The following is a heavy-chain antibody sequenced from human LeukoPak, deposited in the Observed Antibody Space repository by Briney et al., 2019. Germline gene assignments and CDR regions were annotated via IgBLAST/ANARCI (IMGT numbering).Heavy chain of an antibody. V-gene: IGHV3-30*02. D-gene: IGHD6-13*01. J-gene: IGHJ5*02. CDR2: IRYDGRNQ. Sequence: GGSLRLSCAASGFTFSSYGMHWVRQAPGKGLEWVAYIRYDGRNQYYADSVKVRFTISRDNSKNTLYLQMNSLRVEDTAVYYCAKVAAAAGSGEGNWFDPWGQGTLVTVSS. CDR3: AKVAAAAGSGEGNWFDP. CDR1: GFTFSSYG.